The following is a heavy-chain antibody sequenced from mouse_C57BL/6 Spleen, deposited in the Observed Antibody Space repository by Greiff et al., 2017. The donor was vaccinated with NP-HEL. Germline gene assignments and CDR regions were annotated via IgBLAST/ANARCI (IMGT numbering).Heavy chain of an antibody. D-gene: IGHD1-1*01. CDR2: ISGGGGNT. CDR1: GFTFSSYT. V-gene: IGHV5-9*01. CDR3: ARGLFITTVGYFDV. Sequence: EVKLVEPGGGLVKPGGSLKLSCAASGFTFSSYTMPWVRQTPEKRLEWVATISGGGGNTYYPDKLKGRFTFSRDNAKNTLYLQMSSLRSEDTALYYCARGLFITTVGYFDVWGTGTTVTVSS. J-gene: IGHJ1*03.